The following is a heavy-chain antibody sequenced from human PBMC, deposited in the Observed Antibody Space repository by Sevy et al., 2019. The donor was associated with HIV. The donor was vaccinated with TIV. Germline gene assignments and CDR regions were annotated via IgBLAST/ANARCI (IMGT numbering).Heavy chain of an antibody. D-gene: IGHD3-3*01. CDR1: GFTFRSYS. Sequence: GGSLRLSCAASGFTFRSYSMNWVRQAPGKGLEWLSSISDDSRYIYYSDFVKGRFTIPRANAKSSLYLQMNSLRVEDTAIYYCARDFTVFGVVSGIDFWGQGNLVTVSS. CDR3: ARDFTVFGVVSGIDF. V-gene: IGHV3-21*01. J-gene: IGHJ4*02. CDR2: ISDDSRYI.